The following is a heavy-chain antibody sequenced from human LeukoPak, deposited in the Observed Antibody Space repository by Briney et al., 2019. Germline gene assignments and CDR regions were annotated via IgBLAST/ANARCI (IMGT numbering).Heavy chain of an antibody. V-gene: IGHV3-21*01. CDR1: GFTFSSYS. D-gene: IGHD5-12*01. CDR3: ARDLRSGGYVGY. Sequence: PGGSLRLSCAASGFTFSSYSMNWVRQAPGKGLEWVSSLSSSGTYIYYADSVKGRFSISRDNAKNSLYLQMNSLRAEDTAVYYCARDLRSGGYVGYWGQGTLVTVSS. CDR2: LSSSGTYI. J-gene: IGHJ4*02.